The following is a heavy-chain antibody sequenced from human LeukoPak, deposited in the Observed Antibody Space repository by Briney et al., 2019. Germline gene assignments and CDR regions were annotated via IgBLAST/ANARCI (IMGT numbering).Heavy chain of an antibody. Sequence: GSLRLSCAASGFTFSSYSMNWVRQAPGKGLEWVSSISSSSSYIYYADSVKGRFTISRDNSKNTLYLQMNSLRAEDTAMYYCARETGSAVGSTDFDYWGQGTLVTVSS. J-gene: IGHJ4*02. CDR2: ISSSSSYI. V-gene: IGHV3-21*01. CDR1: GFTFSSYS. D-gene: IGHD4-17*01. CDR3: ARETGSAVGSTDFDY.